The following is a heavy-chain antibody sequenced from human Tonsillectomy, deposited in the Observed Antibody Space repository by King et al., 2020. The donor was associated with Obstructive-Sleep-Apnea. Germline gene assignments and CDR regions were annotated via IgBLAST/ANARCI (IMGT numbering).Heavy chain of an antibody. J-gene: IGHJ4*02. CDR1: GGSISSYY. CDR2: IYYSGST. V-gene: IGHV4-59*01. D-gene: IGHD3-22*01. Sequence: QLQESGPGLVKPSETLSLTCTVSGGSISSYYWSWIRQPPGKGLEWIGYIYYSGSTNYNPSLKSRVTISVDTSKNQFSLKLSSVTAADTAVYYCARVGADYYDSSGYYSQGQKNPYDYWGQGTLVTVSS. CDR3: ARVGADYYDSSGYYSQGQKNPYDY.